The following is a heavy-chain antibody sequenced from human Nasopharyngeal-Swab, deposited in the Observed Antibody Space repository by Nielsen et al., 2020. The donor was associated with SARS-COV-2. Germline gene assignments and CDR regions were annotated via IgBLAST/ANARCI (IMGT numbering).Heavy chain of an antibody. CDR2: IKSKTDGGTT. J-gene: IGHJ6*03. D-gene: IGHD5-18*01. V-gene: IGHV3-15*01. CDR1: GFTFSNAW. Sequence: GESLKISCAASGFTFSNAWMSWVRQAPGKGLEWVGRIKSKTDGGTTDYAAPVKGRFTISRDNSKNTLYLQMNSLRAEDTAVYYCAKDRTAMVTGYMDVWGKGTTVTVSS. CDR3: AKDRTAMVTGYMDV.